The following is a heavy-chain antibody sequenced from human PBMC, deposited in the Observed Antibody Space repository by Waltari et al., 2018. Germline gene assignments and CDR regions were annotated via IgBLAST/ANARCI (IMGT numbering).Heavy chain of an antibody. Sequence: EVQLVESGGGLVQPGRSLRLSCAASGFTLPDYSMHWVRQDPGKGLEGVSGNSWNSDYINYATSVKGRFTISRDKNFLYLQMNSLRAEDTAVYYCARDPRYGSYEFDCWGQGTLVTVSS. CDR1: GFTLPDYS. V-gene: IGHV3-9*01. D-gene: IGHD1-26*01. CDR3: ARDPRYGSYEFDC. J-gene: IGHJ4*02. CDR2: NSWNSDYI.